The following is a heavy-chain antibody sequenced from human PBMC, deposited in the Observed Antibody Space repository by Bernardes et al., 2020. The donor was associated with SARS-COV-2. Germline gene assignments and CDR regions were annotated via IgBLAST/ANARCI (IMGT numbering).Heavy chain of an antibody. Sequence: GGSLRLSCAASGFTFSSYSMNWVRQAPGKGLEWVSSISSSSSYIYYADSVKGRFTISRDNAKNSLYLQMNSLRAEDTALYHCATYCSSTSPYCGMDVWGQGTTVTVSS. CDR2: ISSSSSYI. D-gene: IGHD2-2*01. J-gene: IGHJ6*02. CDR1: GFTFSSYS. V-gene: IGHV3-21*04. CDR3: ATYCSSTSPYCGMDV.